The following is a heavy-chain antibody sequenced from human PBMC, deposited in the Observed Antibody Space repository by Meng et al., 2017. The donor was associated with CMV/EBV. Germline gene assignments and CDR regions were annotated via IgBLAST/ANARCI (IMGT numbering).Heavy chain of an antibody. J-gene: IGHJ4*02. D-gene: IGHD3-10*01. CDR1: GFTLSSYW. Sequence: GESLKISCAASGFTLSSYWMHWVRQVPGKGLVWVSRINSDDSTTTYADSAKGRFTISRDNAKNTVYLQMNSLRVEDTAVYYCARDCFGREDYWGQGTLVTVSS. CDR2: INSDDSTT. CDR3: ARDCFGREDY. V-gene: IGHV3-74*03.